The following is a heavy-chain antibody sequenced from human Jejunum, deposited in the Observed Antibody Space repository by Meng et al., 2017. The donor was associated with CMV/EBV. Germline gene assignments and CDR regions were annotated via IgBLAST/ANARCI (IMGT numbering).Heavy chain of an antibody. V-gene: IGHV3-30*14. Sequence: YAMDWVSQAPGKGMEWVAFLSYDSYNRYYADSVRGRFTVSRDDSNSTLYLQLNNLRVEDTAVYYCARDPVRKIAMEAAGYFDFWGHGTPVTVSS. CDR2: LSYDSYNR. J-gene: IGHJ4*01. CDR1: YA. CDR3: ARDPVRKIAMEAAGYFDF. D-gene: IGHD2-21*01.